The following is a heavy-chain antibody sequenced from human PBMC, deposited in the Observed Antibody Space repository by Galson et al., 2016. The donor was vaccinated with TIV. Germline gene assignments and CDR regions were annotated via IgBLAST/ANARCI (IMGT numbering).Heavy chain of an antibody. Sequence: SLRLSCAASGFTFANYAMSWVRQAPGKGLEWVSTISSSGGHTYYADSVKGRFTISRDNSKNVLYVQINNLRAEDTAVYYCASRDIAVIPAAIVFDYWGQGTLVTVSS. J-gene: IGHJ4*02. V-gene: IGHV3-23*01. CDR1: GFTFANYA. D-gene: IGHD2-2*01. CDR2: ISSSGGHT. CDR3: ASRDIAVIPAAIVFDY.